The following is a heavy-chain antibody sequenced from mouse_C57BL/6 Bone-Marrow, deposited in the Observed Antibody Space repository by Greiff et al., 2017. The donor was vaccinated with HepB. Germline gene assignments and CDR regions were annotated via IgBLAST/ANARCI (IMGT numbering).Heavy chain of an antibody. D-gene: IGHD4-1*01. CDR1: GYTFTDYN. CDR3: ARELGRWYFDY. V-gene: IGHV1-22*01. CDR2: INPNNGGT. Sequence: EVKLMESGPELVKPGASVKMSCKASGYTFTDYNMHWVKQSHGKSLEWIGYINPNNGGTSYNQKFKGKATLTVNKSSSTAYMELRSLTSEDSAVYYCARELGRWYFDYWGQGTTLTVSS. J-gene: IGHJ2*01.